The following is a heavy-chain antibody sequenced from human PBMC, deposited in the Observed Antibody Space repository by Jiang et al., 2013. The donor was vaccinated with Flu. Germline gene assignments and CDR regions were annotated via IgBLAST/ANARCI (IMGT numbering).Heavy chain of an antibody. CDR3: ARRDTARVSGFDY. D-gene: IGHD5-18*01. CDR2: MYYTGQS. V-gene: IGHV4-59*02. Sequence: LVKPSETLSLTCAVSGGSVTSHYWNWIRQSPGKGLEWIGFMYYTGQSDYNPSLKGRVTISLDTSKNQFSLKLNSMTAADTAIYYCARRDTARVSGFDYWGQGTLVTVSS. J-gene: IGHJ4*02. CDR1: GGSVTSHY.